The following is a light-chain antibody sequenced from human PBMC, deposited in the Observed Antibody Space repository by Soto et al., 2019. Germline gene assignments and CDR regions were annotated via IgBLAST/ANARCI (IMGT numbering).Light chain of an antibody. CDR1: QGISSA. CDR2: DAS. Sequence: AMQLTQSPSSLSASVGDRVTITCRASQGISSALAWYQHKSGKPPKSLIYDASSLASGVPSRFSGTGSGTDFTLTSSTLQTEDFATYYCQQFNSYPLSFGGGTKVE. V-gene: IGKV1-13*02. CDR3: QQFNSYPLS. J-gene: IGKJ4*01.